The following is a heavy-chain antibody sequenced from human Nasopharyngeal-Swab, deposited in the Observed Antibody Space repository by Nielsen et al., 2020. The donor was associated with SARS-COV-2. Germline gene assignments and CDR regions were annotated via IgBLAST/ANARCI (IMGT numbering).Heavy chain of an antibody. Sequence: SVKVSCKASGGTFSSYAISWVRQAPGQGLEWMGGIIPIFGTANYAQKFQGRVTITADESTSTAYMELSSLRSEDTAVYYCAREGAAVAGDWYFDRWGRGTLVTVSS. J-gene: IGHJ2*01. D-gene: IGHD6-19*01. V-gene: IGHV1-69*13. CDR3: AREGAAVAGDWYFDR. CDR1: GGTFSSYA. CDR2: IIPIFGTA.